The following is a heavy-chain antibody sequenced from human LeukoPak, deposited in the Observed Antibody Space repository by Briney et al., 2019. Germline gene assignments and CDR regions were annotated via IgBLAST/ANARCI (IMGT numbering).Heavy chain of an antibody. J-gene: IGHJ2*01. D-gene: IGHD3-10*01. Sequence: ASVKVSCKPSGYTLRQLSIHWVRQAPGKGLEWMGGLDPEDGETIYSQKFQGRVTMTEDTSTDTAYMDLRSLRLDDTAVYYCAASSSQILDKIYYFDLWGRGTLVSVSS. CDR3: AASSSQILDKIYYFDL. V-gene: IGHV1-24*01. CDR1: GYTLRQLS. CDR2: LDPEDGET.